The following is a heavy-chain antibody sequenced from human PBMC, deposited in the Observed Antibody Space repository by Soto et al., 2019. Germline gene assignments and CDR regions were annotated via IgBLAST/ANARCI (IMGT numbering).Heavy chain of an antibody. D-gene: IGHD3-3*01. CDR3: ARNYDFWSGPLYYYYMDV. J-gene: IGHJ6*03. CDR1: GYTFTSYD. V-gene: IGHV1-8*01. CDR2: MNPNSGNT. Sequence: ASVKVSCKASGYTFTSYDINWVRQATGQGLEWMGWMNPNSGNTGYAQKFQGRVTMTRNTSISTAYMELSSLRSEDTAVYYCARNYDFWSGPLYYYYMDVWGKGTTVTVS.